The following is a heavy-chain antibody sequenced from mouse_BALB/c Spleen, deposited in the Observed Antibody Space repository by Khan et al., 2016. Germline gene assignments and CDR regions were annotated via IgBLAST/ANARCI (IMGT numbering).Heavy chain of an antibody. D-gene: IGHD2-1*01. J-gene: IGHJ1*01. CDR3: ARGNGNYGNWYFDG. CDR1: GYSFTGYN. Sequence: VRLQQSGPELEKPGASVKITCKASGYSFTGYNTNWVKQSNGKSHEWIGNIDHYYGGTSYNQKFKGKATLTVDTSSSTAYMQLKSLTSEDSAVYYCARGNGNYGNWYFDGWGAGTTVTVSS. CDR2: IDHYYGGT. V-gene: IGHV1-39*01.